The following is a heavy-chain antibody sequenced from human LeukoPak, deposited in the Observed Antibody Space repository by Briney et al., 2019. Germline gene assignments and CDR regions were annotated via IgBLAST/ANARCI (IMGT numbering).Heavy chain of an antibody. V-gene: IGHV1-3*01. Sequence: ASVKVSCKASGYTFTSYAMYWVRQAPGQRLEWMGWINAGNGNTKYSQKFQGRVTITRDTFASTAYMELSSLRSEDTAVYYCARKDSDWLLSPPFDYWGQGTLVTVSS. CDR1: GYTFTSYA. CDR2: INAGNGNT. J-gene: IGHJ4*02. CDR3: ARKDSDWLLSPPFDY. D-gene: IGHD3-9*01.